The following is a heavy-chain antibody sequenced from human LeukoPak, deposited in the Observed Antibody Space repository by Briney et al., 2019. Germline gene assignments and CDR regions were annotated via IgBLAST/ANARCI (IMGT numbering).Heavy chain of an antibody. D-gene: IGHD6-13*01. V-gene: IGHV3-30*02. J-gene: IGHJ4*02. CDR2: IHYNFDGSDK. CDR3: ARDHRIAAAGTSKYLGY. CDR1: GFTFSSYS. Sequence: GGSLRLSCAASGFTFSSYSMNWVRQAPGKGLEWVAFIHYNFDGSDKYYADSVKGRFTISRDNSKNTLYLQMNSLRAEDTAVYYCARDHRIAAAGTSKYLGYWGQGTLVTVSS.